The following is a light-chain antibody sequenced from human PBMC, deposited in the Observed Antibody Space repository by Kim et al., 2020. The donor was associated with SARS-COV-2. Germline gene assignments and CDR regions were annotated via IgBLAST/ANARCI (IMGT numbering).Light chain of an antibody. CDR2: AAS. V-gene: IGKV1-27*01. CDR3: QTYDIVPWT. CDR1: QDISNY. J-gene: IGKJ1*01. Sequence: DIQMTQSPSSLSASVGDRVTITCRASQDISNYLAWYQQEPGKVPKLLIYAASALQSGVPSRFGGSGSGTDFTLTITSLQPEDVATYYCQTYDIVPWTFGPGTKVDIK.